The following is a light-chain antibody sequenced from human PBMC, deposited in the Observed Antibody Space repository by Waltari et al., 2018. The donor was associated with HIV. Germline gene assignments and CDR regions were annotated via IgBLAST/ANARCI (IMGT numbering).Light chain of an antibody. CDR3: CSYAGTSTSFV. J-gene: IGLJ1*01. V-gene: IGLV2-11*01. CDR2: DVS. CDR1: SSDVGGYKY. Sequence: QSALTQPRSVSGSPGQSVTISCTGSSSDVGGYKYVSWYQQHPGKAPQVLIYDVSGRPSGVPDRFSGSRSGNTASLTISGLQAEDVAHYYCCSYAGTSTSFVFGTGTKVTVL.